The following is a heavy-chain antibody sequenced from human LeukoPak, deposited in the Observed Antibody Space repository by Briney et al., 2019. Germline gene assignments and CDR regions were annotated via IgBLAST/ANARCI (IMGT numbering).Heavy chain of an antibody. V-gene: IGHV3-66*01. CDR2: IYSGGSA. Sequence: GGSLRLSCAASGFTVRSNYMTWVRQAPGEGLEWVSLIYSGGSAYYADSVKGRFTISRDNSKNTLYLRMNSLRAEDTAVYYCARVPDATYFDYWGQGTLVTVSS. CDR3: ARVPDATYFDY. J-gene: IGHJ4*02. CDR1: GFTVRSNY.